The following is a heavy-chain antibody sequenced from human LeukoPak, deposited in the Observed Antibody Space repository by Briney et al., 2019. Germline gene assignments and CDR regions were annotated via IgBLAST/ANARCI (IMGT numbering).Heavy chain of an antibody. CDR1: GFSLTTSRVG. V-gene: IGHV2-5*02. Sequence: ASGPTLVKPTETLTLTCTLSGFSLTTSRVGVGWMRQSPGKAPQWLTLIYWDDDTRYRPSLRGRLAVTKDASKNQVLLTMTNVDPADTGTYYCAHRPGMGAHRFDVWGQGILVTVSS. CDR2: IYWDDDT. CDR3: AHRPGMGAHRFDV. D-gene: IGHD1-26*01. J-gene: IGHJ4*02.